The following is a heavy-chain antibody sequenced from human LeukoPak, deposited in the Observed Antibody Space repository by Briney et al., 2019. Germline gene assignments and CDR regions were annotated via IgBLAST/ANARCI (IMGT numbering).Heavy chain of an antibody. CDR3: AKDLRHYYDSSGNIDY. V-gene: IGHV3-30*18. CDR1: GFTFSSYG. J-gene: IGHJ4*02. CDR2: ISYDGSNK. Sequence: GGSLRLSCAASGFTFSSYGMHWVRQAPGKGLEWVAVISYDGSNKYYADSVKGRFTISRDNSENTLYLQMNSLRAEDTAVYYCAKDLRHYYDSSGNIDYWGQGTLVTVSS. D-gene: IGHD3-22*01.